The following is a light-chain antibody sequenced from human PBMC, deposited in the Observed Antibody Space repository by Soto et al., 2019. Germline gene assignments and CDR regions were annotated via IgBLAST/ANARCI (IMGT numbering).Light chain of an antibody. J-gene: IGKJ4*01. CDR2: LGS. V-gene: IGKV2-28*01. CDR1: QSLLHSNGYNY. CDR3: MQALQTPLT. Sequence: DIVMTQSPLSLPVTPGEPASISCRSSQSLLHSNGYNYLDWYLQKPGQSPQLLSYLGSNRASGVPDRFSGSGSGTDFTLKISRVEAEDVRVYYCMQALQTPLTFGGGTKVEIK.